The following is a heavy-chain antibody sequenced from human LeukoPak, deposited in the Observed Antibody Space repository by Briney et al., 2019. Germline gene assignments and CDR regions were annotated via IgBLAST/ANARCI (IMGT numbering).Heavy chain of an antibody. CDR3: ARDIGAGAWGDCDY. Sequence: ASVTVSFKASGYTFTGYYMHWVRQAPGQGLEWMGRINPNSGGTNYAQKFQGRVTMTRDTSISTAYMELSRLRSDDTAVYYCARDIGAGAWGDCDYWGQGTLVTVSS. V-gene: IGHV1-2*06. J-gene: IGHJ4*02. CDR1: GYTFTGYY. D-gene: IGHD1-26*01. CDR2: INPNSGGT.